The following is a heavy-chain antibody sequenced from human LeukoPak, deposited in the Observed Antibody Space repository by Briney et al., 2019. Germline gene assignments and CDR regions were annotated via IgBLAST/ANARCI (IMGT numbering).Heavy chain of an antibody. D-gene: IGHD2-2*01. CDR1: GGSFSGYY. Sequence: KSSETLSLTCAVYGGSFSGYYWSWIRQPPGKGLEWIGEINHSGGTNYNPSLKSRVTISVDTSKNQFSLKLSSVTAADTAVYYCASSDIVVVPAAIFVDWGQGTLVTVSS. J-gene: IGHJ4*02. CDR2: INHSGGT. V-gene: IGHV4-34*01. CDR3: ASSDIVVVPAAIFVD.